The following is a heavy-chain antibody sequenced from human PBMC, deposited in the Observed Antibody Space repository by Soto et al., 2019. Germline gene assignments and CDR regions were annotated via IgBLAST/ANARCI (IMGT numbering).Heavy chain of an antibody. CDR3: ASGEVWQLVGSRVFDY. CDR1: GYTYTSYA. CDR2: ISAGNGNT. D-gene: IGHD6-6*01. J-gene: IGHJ4*02. V-gene: IGHV1-3*01. Sequence: QVQLVQSGAEVKKPGASVKVSCETSGYTYTSYAIHWVRQAPGQRPEWMGWISAGNGNTTYSETLRDRVTITSDASARTAYMDLDRLPSEDTAVYCCASGEVWQLVGSRVFDYWGQGILVGVSS.